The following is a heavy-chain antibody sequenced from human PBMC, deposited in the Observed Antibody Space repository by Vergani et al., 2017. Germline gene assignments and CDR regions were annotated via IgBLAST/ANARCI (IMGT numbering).Heavy chain of an antibody. CDR3: AKXTDYYDSSGYYFTGHFDY. CDR1: GFTFSSYA. Sequence: EVQLLESGGGLVQPGGSLRLSCAASGFTFSSYAMSWVRQAPGKGLEWVSAISGSGGSTYYADSVKGRFTISRDNSKNTLYLQMNSLRAEDTAVYYCAKXTDYYDSSGYYFTGHFDYWGQGTLVTVSS. V-gene: IGHV3-23*01. CDR2: ISGSGGST. D-gene: IGHD3-22*01. J-gene: IGHJ4*02.